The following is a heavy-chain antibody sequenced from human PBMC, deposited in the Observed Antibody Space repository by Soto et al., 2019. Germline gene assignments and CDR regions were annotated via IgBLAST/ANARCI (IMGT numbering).Heavy chain of an antibody. D-gene: IGHD1-1*01. CDR2: INESGST. V-gene: IGHV4-34*01. CDR3: ARGSGIVALPGELEDVNYDY. J-gene: IGHJ4*02. CDR1: GQSFSGHS. Sequence: QVQLQQWGAGLVKPSETLSLSCAVYGQSFSGHSWAWIRQPPGKGLEWIGEINESGSTYYNPSLKRRVTISTDTSKNQCSLKLSSVSAADTAAYFCARGSGIVALPGELEDVNYDYWGQGTLVNVSS.